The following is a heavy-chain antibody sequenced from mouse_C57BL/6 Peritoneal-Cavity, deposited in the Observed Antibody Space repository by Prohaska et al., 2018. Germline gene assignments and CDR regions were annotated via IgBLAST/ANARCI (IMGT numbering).Heavy chain of an antibody. CDR2: IYPGNGDT. CDR3: ARDDSKAFAY. Sequence: QAYLQQSGAELVRPGASVKMSCKASGYTFTRYNMHWVKQTPRQGLEWIGAIYPGNGDTSYNQNFKGKATLTVDKSSSTAYMQLSSLTSEDSAVYFCARDDSKAFAYWGQGTMVTVSA. J-gene: IGHJ3*01. V-gene: IGHV1-12*01. CDR1: GYTFTRYN. D-gene: IGHD2-4*01.